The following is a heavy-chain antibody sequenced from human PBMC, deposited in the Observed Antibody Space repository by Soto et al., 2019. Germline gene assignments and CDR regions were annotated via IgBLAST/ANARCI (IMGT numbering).Heavy chain of an antibody. CDR3: ARGFYSSSWSAFDI. D-gene: IGHD6-13*01. J-gene: IGHJ3*02. Sequence: SLRLSSSASGCSLSSYALHWVRQAPGKGLEWVAVISYDGSNKYYADSVKGRFTISRDNSKNTLYLQMNSLRAEDTAVYYCARGFYSSSWSAFDIWGQGKMVKVSS. CDR1: GCSLSSYA. CDR2: ISYDGSNK. V-gene: IGHV3-30-3*01.